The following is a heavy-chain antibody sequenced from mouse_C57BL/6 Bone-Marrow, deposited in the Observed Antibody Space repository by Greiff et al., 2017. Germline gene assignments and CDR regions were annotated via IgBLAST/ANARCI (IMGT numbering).Heavy chain of an antibody. Sequence: EVQLQASGPELVKPGASVKISCKASGYTFTDYYMNWVKQSHGKSLEWIGDINPNNGGTSYNQKFKGKATLTVDKSSSTAYMELRSLTSEDSAVYYCARWGEYFDVWGTGTTVTVSA. CDR2: INPNNGGT. V-gene: IGHV1-26*01. J-gene: IGHJ1*03. CDR3: ARWGEYFDV. CDR1: GYTFTDYY.